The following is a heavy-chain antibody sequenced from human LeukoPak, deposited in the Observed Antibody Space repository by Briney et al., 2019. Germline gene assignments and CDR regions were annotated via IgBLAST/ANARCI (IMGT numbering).Heavy chain of an antibody. Sequence: SETLSLTCTVSGGSISSYYWSWIRQPAGKGLEWIGEINHSGSTNYNPSLKSRVTISVDTSKNQFSLKLSSVTAADTAVYYCARAWVYHYYYMDVWGKGTTVTVSS. CDR2: INHSGST. CDR3: ARAWVYHYYYMDV. D-gene: IGHD3-16*02. V-gene: IGHV4-34*01. J-gene: IGHJ6*03. CDR1: GGSISSYY.